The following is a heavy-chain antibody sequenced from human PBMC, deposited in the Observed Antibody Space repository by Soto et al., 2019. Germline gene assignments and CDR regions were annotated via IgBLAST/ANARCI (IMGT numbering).Heavy chain of an antibody. CDR2: SYTGTT. CDR3: ASHEKSHYRDGFNYFDL. J-gene: IGHJ4*02. Sequence: AGTLTLTCTVSGGSISTGSYDWGCSRPSPGKGLEWIGTSYTGTTSYSQSLMTRSTMPSDTSENQLSLRLSSVTAAESSCYYCASHEKSHYRDGFNYFDLWGQGTLVTVSS. V-gene: IGHV4-39*01. CDR1: GGSISTGSYD. D-gene: IGHD3-10*01.